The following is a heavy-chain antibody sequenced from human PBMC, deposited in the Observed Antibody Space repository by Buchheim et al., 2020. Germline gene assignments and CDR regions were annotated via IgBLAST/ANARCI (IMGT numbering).Heavy chain of an antibody. J-gene: IGHJ6*02. Sequence: QVHLQESGPGLVKPSETLSLTCNVSGGSIKRYYWSWIRQAAGKGLELVGRIYSSGSTNYNPSLKSRVTMSVDTSKNQFSLKLSSVTAADTAVYYCARGQYYYDSSGYLGYYYYYGMDVWGQGTT. CDR2: IYSSGST. V-gene: IGHV4-4*07. CDR1: GGSIKRYY. CDR3: ARGQYYYDSSGYLGYYYYYGMDV. D-gene: IGHD3-22*01.